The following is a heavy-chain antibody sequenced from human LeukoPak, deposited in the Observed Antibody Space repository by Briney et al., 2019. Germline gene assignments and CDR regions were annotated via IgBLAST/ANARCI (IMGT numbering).Heavy chain of an antibody. CDR1: GVSINNYY. D-gene: IGHD2-2*03. J-gene: IGHJ6*02. CDR2: VYYSGST. Sequence: PSGTLSLTCSVSGVSINNYYWSWIREPPGRGLEWIGYVYYSGSTNYNPSLKSRVTISVDTSKSQFSLKLSSVTAADTAVYYCALGYCSSTSCSDYYYGMDVWGQGTTVTVSS. CDR3: ALGYCSSTSCSDYYYGMDV. V-gene: IGHV4-59*01.